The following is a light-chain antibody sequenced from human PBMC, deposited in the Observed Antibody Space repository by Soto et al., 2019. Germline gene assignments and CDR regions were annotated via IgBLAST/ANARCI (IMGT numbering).Light chain of an antibody. CDR3: LQRSDWPLT. Sequence: EIVLTQSPAILSLSPGERATLSCRASQSVSTYLTWYQQKPGQAPRLLIYATSNRATGIPARFSGSGSGTDFTLTISSLEPEDFAGYDCLQRSDWPLTFGGGTKVEIK. V-gene: IGKV3-11*01. J-gene: IGKJ4*01. CDR2: ATS. CDR1: QSVSTY.